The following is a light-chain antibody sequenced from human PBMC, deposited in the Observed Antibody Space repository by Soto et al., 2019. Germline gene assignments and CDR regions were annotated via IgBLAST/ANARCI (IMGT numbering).Light chain of an antibody. J-gene: IGKJ5*01. CDR1: QSVSSN. CDR2: GAS. Sequence: EKVMTQSPATLSVSPGERATLSCRASQSVSSNLAWYQQKPGQAPRLLIYGASSRATGIPVRFSGSGSGTEFTLTISSLQSEDFAVYYCQQYKNWPLIGQGTRLEIK. CDR3: QQYKNWPL. V-gene: IGKV3-15*01.